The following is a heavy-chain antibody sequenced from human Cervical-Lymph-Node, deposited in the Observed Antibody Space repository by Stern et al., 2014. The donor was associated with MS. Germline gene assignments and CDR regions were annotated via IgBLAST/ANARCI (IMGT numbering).Heavy chain of an antibody. CDR2: IIPLSDST. CDR3: ATHSTRSWFRMWFDP. D-gene: IGHD6-13*01. V-gene: IGHV1-69*01. CDR1: GGTFNDYT. Sequence: DQLVESGAEVKVPGSSVKVSCKPSGGTFNDYTVNWVRQAPGQGLEWMGGIIPLSDSTNYAPNFQGRATITADDSTTTVYLELTSLTSQDTAVYYCATHSTRSWFRMWFDPWGQGTLVTVSS. J-gene: IGHJ5*02.